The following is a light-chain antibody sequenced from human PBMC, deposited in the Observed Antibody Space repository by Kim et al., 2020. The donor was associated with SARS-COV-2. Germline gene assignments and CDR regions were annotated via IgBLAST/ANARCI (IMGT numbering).Light chain of an antibody. J-gene: IGKJ1*01. V-gene: IGKV3-20*01. Sequence: SQGERATLSCRASQSVSRSYLAWYKQKPGRAPRLLIYGASSRATGIPDRFSGSGSGTDFTLTISRLEPEDFAVYYCQKYGSSPWTFGQGTKMEIK. CDR1: QSVSRSY. CDR2: GAS. CDR3: QKYGSSPWT.